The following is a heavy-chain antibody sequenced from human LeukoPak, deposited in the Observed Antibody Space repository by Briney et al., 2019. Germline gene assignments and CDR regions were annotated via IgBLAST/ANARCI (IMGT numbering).Heavy chain of an antibody. D-gene: IGHD1-26*01. J-gene: IGHJ6*03. Sequence: ASVKVSCKASGYTFTSYYMHWVRQAPGQGLEWMGIINPSGGSTSYAQRFQGRVTMTRDTSTSTVYMELSSLRSEDTAVYYCARDGGGSHYPYHYYMDVWGKGTTVTVSS. CDR3: ARDGGGSHYPYHYYMDV. CDR1: GYTFTSYY. CDR2: INPSGGST. V-gene: IGHV1-46*01.